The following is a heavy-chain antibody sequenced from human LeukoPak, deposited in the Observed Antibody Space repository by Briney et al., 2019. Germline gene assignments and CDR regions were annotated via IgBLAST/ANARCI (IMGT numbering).Heavy chain of an antibody. CDR2: IYYSGGT. D-gene: IGHD3/OR15-3a*01. J-gene: IGHJ4*02. CDR3: ARAPPDFWTPSYYFDY. V-gene: IGHV4-59*11. Sequence: PSETLSLTCNVSGGSISGHYWGWIRQPPGKGLEWIGFIYYSGGTNDNPSLKSRVSGSTNYNPSLKSRVTMSVEASENQFSLKLSSLTAADTAVYYCARAPPDFWTPSYYFDYWGQGSLVTVSS. CDR1: GGSISGHY.